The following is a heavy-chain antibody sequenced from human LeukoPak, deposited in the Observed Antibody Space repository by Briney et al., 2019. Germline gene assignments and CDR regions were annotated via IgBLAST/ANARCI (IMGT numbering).Heavy chain of an antibody. D-gene: IGHD4-11*01. CDR1: GFTFDDYG. V-gene: IGHV3-20*04. Sequence: GGSPRLSCAASGFTFDDYGMIWVRQAPGKGLEWVSAINSNGGSTGYADSVKGRFTMSRDNVKNSLYLQMDSLRADDTALYYCARVQRWGYSNYFDYWGQGTLVTVSS. J-gene: IGHJ4*02. CDR3: ARVQRWGYSNYFDY. CDR2: INSNGGST.